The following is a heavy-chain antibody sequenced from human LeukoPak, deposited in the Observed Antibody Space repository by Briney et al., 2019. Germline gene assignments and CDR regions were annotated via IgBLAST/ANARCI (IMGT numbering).Heavy chain of an antibody. CDR2: INPSGGST. Sequence: GASVKVSCKASGYTFTSYYMHWVRQAPGQGLEWMGIINPSGGSTSYAQKFQGRVTMTRDMSTSTVYMELSSLRSEDTAVYYCARDLGYYDSRVNGFDPWGQGTLVTVSS. V-gene: IGHV1-46*01. D-gene: IGHD3-22*01. CDR1: GYTFTSYY. CDR3: ARDLGYYDSRVNGFDP. J-gene: IGHJ5*02.